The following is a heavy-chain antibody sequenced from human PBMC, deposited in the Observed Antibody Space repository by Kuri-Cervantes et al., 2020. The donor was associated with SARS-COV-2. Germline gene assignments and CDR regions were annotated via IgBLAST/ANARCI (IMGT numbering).Heavy chain of an antibody. Sequence: GGSLRLSCKASGDTITYRFLHWVRQAPGQAPEWMGWITPFNGKTNYAQKFQDRITITRDRSMSTVYLELSSLRSEDTAMYYCARSGPGAISREDDASDIWGQGTMVTVSS. CDR2: ITPFNGKT. CDR1: GDTITYRF. D-gene: IGHD2-21*01. V-gene: IGHV1-45*02. CDR3: ARSGPGAISREDDASDI. J-gene: IGHJ3*02.